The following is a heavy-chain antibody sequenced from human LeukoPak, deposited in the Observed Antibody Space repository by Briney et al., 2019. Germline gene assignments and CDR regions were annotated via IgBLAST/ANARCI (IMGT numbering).Heavy chain of an antibody. CDR3: TLTYYDFWSGYYTGNLGYYGMDV. D-gene: IGHD3-3*01. V-gene: IGHV7-4-1*02. CDR2: INTNTGNP. Sequence: ASVKVSCKASGYTFTSYAMNWVRQAPGQGLEWMGWINTNTGNPTYAQGFTGRFVFSLDTSVSTAYLQISSLKAEDTAVYYCTLTYYDFWSGYYTGNLGYYGMDVWGQGPRSPSP. CDR1: GYTFTSYA. J-gene: IGHJ6*02.